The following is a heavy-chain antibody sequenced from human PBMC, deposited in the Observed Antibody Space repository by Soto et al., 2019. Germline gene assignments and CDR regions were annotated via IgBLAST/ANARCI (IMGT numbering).Heavy chain of an antibody. D-gene: IGHD2-15*01. Sequence: EVQLVESGGGLVKPGGSLRLSCVVSGFTFSNAWMTWVRQAPGKGLEWVGRMKSKTDGGTTDYAAPVKGRFTISRDDSKNTLYLQMNSLKTEDTAVYYCTTDLFQYRCSGGSCYVYWGQGTLVTVSS. V-gene: IGHV3-15*01. CDR2: MKSKTDGGTT. J-gene: IGHJ4*02. CDR1: GFTFSNAW. CDR3: TTDLFQYRCSGGSCYVY.